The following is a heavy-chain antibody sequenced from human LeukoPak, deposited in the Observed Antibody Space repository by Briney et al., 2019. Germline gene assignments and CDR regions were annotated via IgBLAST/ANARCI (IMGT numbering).Heavy chain of an antibody. CDR2: INHSGST. CDR1: GGSFSGYY. D-gene: IGHD1-1*01. V-gene: IGHV4-34*01. Sequence: PSETLSLTCAVCGGSFSGYYWSWIRQPPGKGLEWIGEINHSGSTNYNPSLKSRVTISVDTSKNQFSLKLSSVTAADTAVYYCARGNWSFPFDYWGQGTLVTVSS. J-gene: IGHJ4*02. CDR3: ARGNWSFPFDY.